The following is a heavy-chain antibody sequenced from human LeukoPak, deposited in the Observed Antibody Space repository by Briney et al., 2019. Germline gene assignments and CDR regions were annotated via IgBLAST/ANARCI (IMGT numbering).Heavy chain of an antibody. CDR3: ARDCSNGVCFPRDY. D-gene: IGHD2-8*01. J-gene: IGHJ4*02. CDR1: GYTLSEYG. CDR2: ITTYNGNR. V-gene: IGHV1-18*01. Sequence: ASMKVSCKASGYTLSEYGISWVRQAPGQGLEWVRWITTYNGNRKYAEKFQGRVTMTTDTSTSTYYMEMRSLRSDDTAIYYCARDCSNGVCFPRDYWGQGTQLTVST.